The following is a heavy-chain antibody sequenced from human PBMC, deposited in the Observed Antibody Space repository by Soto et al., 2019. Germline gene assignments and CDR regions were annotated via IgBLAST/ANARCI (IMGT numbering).Heavy chain of an antibody. Sequence: GGSLRLSCAASGFTFSDYYMSWIRQAPGKGLEWVSYISSSSSYTNYADSVKGRFTISRDNAKNSLYLQMNSLRAEDTAVYYWARTRMARDYYDSSGLDAFDIWGQGTMVTVSS. CDR1: GFTFSDYY. D-gene: IGHD3-22*01. CDR3: ARTRMARDYYDSSGLDAFDI. J-gene: IGHJ3*02. CDR2: ISSSSSYT. V-gene: IGHV3-11*06.